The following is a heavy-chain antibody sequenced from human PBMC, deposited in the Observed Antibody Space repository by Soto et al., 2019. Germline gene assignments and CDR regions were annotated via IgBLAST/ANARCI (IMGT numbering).Heavy chain of an antibody. D-gene: IGHD2-15*01. V-gene: IGHV4-34*01. Sequence: SETLSLTCAVYGGSFSGYYWSWIRQPPGKGLEWIGEINHSGSTNYNPSLKSRVTISVDTSKNQFSLKLSSVTAADTAVYYCARGRLWVDIVVVVAAKGAFDIWGQGTMVT. CDR1: GGSFSGYY. J-gene: IGHJ3*02. CDR2: INHSGST. CDR3: ARGRLWVDIVVVVAAKGAFDI.